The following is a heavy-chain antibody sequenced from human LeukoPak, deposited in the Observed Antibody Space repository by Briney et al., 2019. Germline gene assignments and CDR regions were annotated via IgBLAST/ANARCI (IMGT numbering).Heavy chain of an antibody. V-gene: IGHV4-39*07. D-gene: IGHD2-15*01. Sequence: PSETLSLTCTVSGGSISSSSYYWGWIRQPPGKGLEWIGSIYYSGNTYYNPSLKSRVTVSVDKSKNQFSLKLSSVTAADTAVYYCARAQAGIGGSGPSRGFDYWGQGTLVTVSS. CDR3: ARAQAGIGGSGPSRGFDY. CDR1: GGSISSSSYY. CDR2: IYYSGNT. J-gene: IGHJ4*02.